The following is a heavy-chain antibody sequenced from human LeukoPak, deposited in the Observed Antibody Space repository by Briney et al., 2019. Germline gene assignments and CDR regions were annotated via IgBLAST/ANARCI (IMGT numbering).Heavy chain of an antibody. CDR3: ARDPDLSGYSFFDY. D-gene: IGHD3-22*01. V-gene: IGHV3-74*01. Sequence: GGSLGLSCAASAFTFSNYWMHRVRQAPGKGLVWVSRINSVGTSTSYADSVKGRFTISRDIAKNTLYLQMNSLRAEDTAVYYCARDPDLSGYSFFDYWGQGTLVTVSS. J-gene: IGHJ4*02. CDR2: INSVGTST. CDR1: AFTFSNYW.